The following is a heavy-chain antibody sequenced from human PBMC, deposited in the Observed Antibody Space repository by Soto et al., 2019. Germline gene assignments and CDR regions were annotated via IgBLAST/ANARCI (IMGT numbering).Heavy chain of an antibody. CDR1: GYTFTSYG. J-gene: IGHJ5*02. V-gene: IGHV1-18*01. CDR2: ISAYNGNT. CDR3: ARDSPTIFGPGGSLFEP. D-gene: IGHD3-3*01. Sequence: ASVKVSCKASGYTFTSYGISWVRQAPGQGLEWMGWISAYNGNTNYAQKLQGRVTMTTDTSTSTAYMEMRSLRADDTAVYYCARDSPTIFGPGGSLFEPWGQGTMVTVSS.